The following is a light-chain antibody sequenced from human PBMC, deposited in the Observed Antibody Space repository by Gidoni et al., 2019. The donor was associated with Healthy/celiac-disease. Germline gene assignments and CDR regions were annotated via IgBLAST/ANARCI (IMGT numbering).Light chain of an antibody. V-gene: IGKV3-20*01. CDR2: GAS. Sequence: EIVLTQSPGTLSLSPWERATLSCRASQSVSSSYLAWSQQKPGQAPRLLIYGASSRATGIPDRFSGSGSGTDFTLTISRPEPEDLAVYYCQQYGSSLWTVGQGTKVEIK. J-gene: IGKJ1*01. CDR3: QQYGSSLWT. CDR1: QSVSSSY.